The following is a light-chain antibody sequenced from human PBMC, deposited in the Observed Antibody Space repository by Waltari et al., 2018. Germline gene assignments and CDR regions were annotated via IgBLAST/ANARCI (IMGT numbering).Light chain of an antibody. J-gene: IGLJ2*01. Sequence: QSALTQPASVSGSPGQSITISCTGTSSDVGGYNQVPWYPQHPGKAPKPMIYDVNNRPSGVSKRFSGSKSGNTASLTISGLQDEDEADYYCSSYRSSSTYLVFGGGTKLTVL. CDR3: SSYRSSSTYLV. CDR1: SSDVGGYNQ. CDR2: DVN. V-gene: IGLV2-14*03.